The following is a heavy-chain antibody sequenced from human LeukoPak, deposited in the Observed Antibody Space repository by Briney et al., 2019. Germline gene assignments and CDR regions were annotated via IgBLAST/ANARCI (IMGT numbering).Heavy chain of an antibody. D-gene: IGHD3-16*01. J-gene: IGHJ3*02. Sequence: GGSLRLSCAASGFTFGSYAMHWVRQAPGKGLEWVAVISYDGSNKYYADSVKGRFTISRDNSKNTLYLQMNSLRAEDTAVYYCAREAHLGAFDIWGQGTMVTVSS. V-gene: IGHV3-30-3*01. CDR1: GFTFGSYA. CDR3: AREAHLGAFDI. CDR2: ISYDGSNK.